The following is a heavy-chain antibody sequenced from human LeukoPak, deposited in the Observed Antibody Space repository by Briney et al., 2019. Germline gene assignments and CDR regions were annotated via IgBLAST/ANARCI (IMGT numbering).Heavy chain of an antibody. V-gene: IGHV1-3*01. CDR1: GYTFINYA. CDR2: INAADGNT. D-gene: IGHD2-2*01. J-gene: IGHJ4*02. Sequence: GASVKVSCKASGYTFINYAIHWVRQAPGQRLEWMGWINAADGNTKYSQKFQGRVTITSDTSASTAYMELSSLRSEDTAVFYCARGGSTSPWGYFDYWGQGTLVTVSS. CDR3: ARGGSTSPWGYFDY.